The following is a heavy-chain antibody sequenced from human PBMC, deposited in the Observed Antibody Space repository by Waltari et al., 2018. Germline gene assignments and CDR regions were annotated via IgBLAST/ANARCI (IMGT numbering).Heavy chain of an antibody. CDR1: GGSISSSSYY. Sequence: QLQLQESGPGLVKPSETLSLTCTVSGGSISSSSYYWGWIRQPPGKGLEWIGSIYYSGSTYYNPSLKSRVTISVDTSKNQFSLKLSSVTAADTAVYYCARLLGHYYFDYWGQGTLVTVSS. V-gene: IGHV4-39*01. J-gene: IGHJ4*02. CDR2: IYYSGST. CDR3: ARLLGHYYFDY.